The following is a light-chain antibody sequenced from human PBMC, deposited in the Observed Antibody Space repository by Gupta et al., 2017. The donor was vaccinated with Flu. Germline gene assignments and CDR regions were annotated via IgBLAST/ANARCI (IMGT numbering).Light chain of an antibody. J-gene: IGKJ1*01. CDR2: GAS. V-gene: IGKV3-15*01. Sequence: IVMAQSPVTLSVSPGERATLSCKASQSVNSNLAWYQQKPGQTPRLLIYGASTRATGIPARFSGSGSGTEFMLTISSLHSEDFATYYCQQYNDWPWTFGRGTKVKI. CDR1: QSVNSN. CDR3: QQYNDWPWT.